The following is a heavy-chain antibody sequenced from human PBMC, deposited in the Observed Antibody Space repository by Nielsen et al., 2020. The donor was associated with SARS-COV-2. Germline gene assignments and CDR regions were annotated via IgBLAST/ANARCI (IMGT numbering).Heavy chain of an antibody. Sequence: GESLKISCVASGFTFSSSAMSWVRQAPGKGLEWVSGISGSCSGRAGSRDGSTYYADSVKGRFTISRDNSKNTLYLQMNSLRAEDTAVYYCAKQFRTFSLGMDVWGQGTTVTVSS. CDR3: AKQFRTFSLGMDV. V-gene: IGHV3-23*01. J-gene: IGHJ6*02. CDR1: GFTFSSSA. CDR2: ISGSCSGRAGSRDGST. D-gene: IGHD2/OR15-2a*01.